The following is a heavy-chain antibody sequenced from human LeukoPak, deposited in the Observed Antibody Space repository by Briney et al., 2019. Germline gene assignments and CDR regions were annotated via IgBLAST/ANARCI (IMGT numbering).Heavy chain of an antibody. CDR1: GFTFSSYS. CDR3: ARDIHSVAFDI. V-gene: IGHV3-21*01. CDR2: ITSSSNYI. J-gene: IGHJ3*02. Sequence: GGSLRPSCAASGFTFSSYSMNWVRQAPGKGLEWVSFITSSSNYIYYADSVKGRFTISRDNAKRSVYLQMNSLGVEDTAVYYCARDIHSVAFDIWGQGTMVTVSS.